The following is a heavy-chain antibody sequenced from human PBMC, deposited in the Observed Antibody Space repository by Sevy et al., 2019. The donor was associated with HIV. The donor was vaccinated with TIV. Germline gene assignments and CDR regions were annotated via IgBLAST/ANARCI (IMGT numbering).Heavy chain of an antibody. Sequence: GGCLRLSCAASGFTPSTYGMHWVRQAPGKGLEWMAVIGYDGSNKYYADSVKGRFTISRDNSKNTLFLQMDSLRAEDTAVYYCARDPRVYGDYLLAYFDSWGQGTLVTVSS. CDR2: IGYDGSNK. V-gene: IGHV3-33*01. CDR1: GFTPSTYG. D-gene: IGHD2-8*01. CDR3: ARDPRVYGDYLLAYFDS. J-gene: IGHJ4*02.